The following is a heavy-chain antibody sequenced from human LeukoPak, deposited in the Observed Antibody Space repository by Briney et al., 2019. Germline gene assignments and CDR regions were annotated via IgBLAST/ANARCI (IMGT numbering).Heavy chain of an antibody. V-gene: IGHV4-61*02. J-gene: IGHJ3*02. D-gene: IGHD3-22*01. CDR3: ARDRKYYYDSSGYEGAFDI. CDR2: IYTSGST. CDR1: ADSISSVSYY. Sequence: SETLSLTCTVSADSISSVSYYWSWIRQPAGKGLEWIGRIYTSGSTNYNPSLKSRVTMSVDTSKNQFSLKLSSVTAADTAVYYCARDRKYYYDSSGYEGAFDIWGQGTMVTVSS.